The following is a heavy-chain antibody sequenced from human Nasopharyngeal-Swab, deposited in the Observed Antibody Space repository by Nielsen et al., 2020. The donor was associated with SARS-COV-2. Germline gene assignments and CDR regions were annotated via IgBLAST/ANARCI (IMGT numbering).Heavy chain of an antibody. CDR2: IIWNGDSR. V-gene: IGHV3-9*01. CDR3: AKDKGRGISPVEGSLDI. J-gene: IGHJ3*02. Sequence: GGSLRLSCAASGFTFDDHAMHWVRQAPGKGLEWVSGIIWNGDSRGYADSVKGRFTISRDSAKKSLCLQMNSLRPDDTALYYCAKDKGRGISPVEGSLDIWGQVTMVTVSS. D-gene: IGHD4-23*01. CDR1: GFTFDDHA.